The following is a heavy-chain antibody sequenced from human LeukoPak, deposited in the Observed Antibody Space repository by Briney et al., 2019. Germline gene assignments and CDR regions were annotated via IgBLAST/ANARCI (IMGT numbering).Heavy chain of an antibody. D-gene: IGHD5/OR15-5a*01. J-gene: IGHJ4*02. CDR3: AGLTVSTKLDY. CDR1: GFTFSSYG. CDR2: ISYDGSNE. Sequence: PGRSLRLSCAASGFTFSSYGMHWFRQAPGKGLEWVAVISYDGSNEYYADSVRGRFTISRDNSKNTLYLQMNSLRAEDTAVYYCAGLTVSTKLDYWGQGTLVAVSS. V-gene: IGHV3-30*03.